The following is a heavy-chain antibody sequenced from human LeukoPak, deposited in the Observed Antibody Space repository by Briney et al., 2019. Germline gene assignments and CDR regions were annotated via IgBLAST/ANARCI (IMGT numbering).Heavy chain of an antibody. CDR1: GFSISNGFY. CDR2: IYHSGTT. J-gene: IGHJ4*02. Sequence: PSETLSLTCTVSGFSISNGFYWGWIRQSPGKGMEWIGSIYHSGTTYYNPSLKSRVTISVDTSKNQFSLKLSSVTAADTAVYYCARTRFRWHAGSYRYYFDYWGQGSLVTVSS. V-gene: IGHV4-38-2*02. D-gene: IGHD3-16*02. CDR3: ARTRFRWHAGSYRYYFDY.